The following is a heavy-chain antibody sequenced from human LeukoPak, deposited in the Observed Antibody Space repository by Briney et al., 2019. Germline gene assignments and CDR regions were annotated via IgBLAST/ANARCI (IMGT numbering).Heavy chain of an antibody. J-gene: IGHJ4*02. V-gene: IGHV3-64D*06. Sequence: GGSLRLSCSASGFTFSSYAMHWVRQAPGKGLEYVSAISSNGGSTYYADSVKGRFTISRDNSKNTLYLQMSGLRAEDSAVYYCVKGDYDILTGYYRNWGQGTLVTVSS. CDR3: VKGDYDILTGYYRN. D-gene: IGHD3-9*01. CDR1: GFTFSSYA. CDR2: ISSNGGST.